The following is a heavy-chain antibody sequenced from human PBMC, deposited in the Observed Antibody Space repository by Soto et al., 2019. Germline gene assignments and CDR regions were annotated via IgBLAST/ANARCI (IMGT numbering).Heavy chain of an antibody. CDR3: ARSGNIVVVVAATAPSFDY. D-gene: IGHD2-15*01. V-gene: IGHV3-7*01. J-gene: IGHJ4*02. Sequence: GGSLRLSCAASGFTFSSYWMSWVRQALGKGLEWVANIKQDGSEKYYVDSVKGRFTISRDNAKNSLYLQMNSLRAEDTAVYYCARSGNIVVVVAATAPSFDYWGQGTLVTVSS. CDR2: IKQDGSEK. CDR1: GFTFSSYW.